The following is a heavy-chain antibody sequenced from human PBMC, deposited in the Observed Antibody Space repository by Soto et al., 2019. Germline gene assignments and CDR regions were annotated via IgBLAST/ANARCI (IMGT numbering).Heavy chain of an antibody. Sequence: EVQLVESGGGLVKPGGSLRLSCAASGFTFTKYSMNWVRQAPGKGLEWVSYISRSSSYIYYAESVKGRFTISRDNVKNSLYLQMNSLRAEDTAVYYCAREEAKMVLQALYYYYGMDVWGQGTTVTVS. V-gene: IGHV3-21*01. D-gene: IGHD2-8*01. CDR3: AREEAKMVLQALYYYYGMDV. CDR2: ISRSSSYI. J-gene: IGHJ6*02. CDR1: GFTFTKYS.